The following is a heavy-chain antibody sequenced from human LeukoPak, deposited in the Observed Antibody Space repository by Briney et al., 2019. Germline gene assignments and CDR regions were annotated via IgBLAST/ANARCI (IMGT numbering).Heavy chain of an antibody. Sequence: GRSLRLSCAASGFTFSSYGMHWVRQAPGKGLEWVAVIWYDGSNKYYADSVKGRFTISRDNYKNTLYLQMNSLRAEDTAVYYCARDIAARTMVGYWGQGPLVTVSS. CDR1: GFTFSSYG. D-gene: IGHD6-6*01. CDR2: IWYDGSNK. J-gene: IGHJ4*02. V-gene: IGHV3-33*01. CDR3: ARDIAARTMVGY.